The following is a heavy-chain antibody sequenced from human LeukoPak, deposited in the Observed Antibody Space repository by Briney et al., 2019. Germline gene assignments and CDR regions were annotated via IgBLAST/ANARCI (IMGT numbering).Heavy chain of an antibody. CDR2: ISGSGGST. CDR3: AKGRGDGYKYPLLFDH. Sequence: PGGSLRLSCASSGFTFSSYAMSWVRQAPGKGLEWVSLISGSGGSTFYADSVNGRFTISRDNSKNTLYLKMNSLRDEDTAVYYCAKGRGDGYKYPLLFDHWGQGTLVTVSS. V-gene: IGHV3-23*01. J-gene: IGHJ4*02. CDR1: GFTFSSYA. D-gene: IGHD5-24*01.